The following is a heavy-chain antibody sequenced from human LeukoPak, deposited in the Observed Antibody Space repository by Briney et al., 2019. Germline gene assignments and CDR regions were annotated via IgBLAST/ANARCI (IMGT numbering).Heavy chain of an antibody. J-gene: IGHJ5*02. CDR3: ARDEGGTTFWFDP. V-gene: IGHV1-69*04. CDR2: IIPILGIA. D-gene: IGHD1-7*01. CDR1: GGTFSSYA. Sequence: GASVKVSCKASGGTFSSYAISWVRPAPGQGLEWMGRIIPILGIANYAQKFQGRFTITADKSTSTAYMELSSLRSEDTAVYYCARDEGGTTFWFDPWGQGTLVTVSS.